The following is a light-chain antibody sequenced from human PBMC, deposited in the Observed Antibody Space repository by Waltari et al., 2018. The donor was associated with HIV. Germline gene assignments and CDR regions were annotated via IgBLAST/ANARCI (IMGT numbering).Light chain of an antibody. CDR2: GAS. Sequence: VLTQSPGTLSLSPGESAALSCRASQRGSNNVLAWYQQKRGQAPTLLNYGASLRATGIPDRFGSSASGTDYTLTSSRRDPEDFAVYYCQQHGSSPRTFGQGTKVEIK. CDR3: QQHGSSPRT. V-gene: IGKV3-20*01. J-gene: IGKJ1*01. CDR1: QRGSNNV.